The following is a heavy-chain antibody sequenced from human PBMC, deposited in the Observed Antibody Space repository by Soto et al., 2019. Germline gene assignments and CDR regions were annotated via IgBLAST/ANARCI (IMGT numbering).Heavy chain of an antibody. V-gene: IGHV1-69*06. D-gene: IGHD3-10*01. Sequence: QVQLVQSGAEVKKPGSSVKVSCKASGGTFSSYAISWVRQAPGQGLEWMGGIIPIFGTANYAQKIQGRVTITADKSTSTAYMELSSLRSEDTAVYYCARVRYYGSGSKYYYYYYGMDVWGQGTTVTVSS. J-gene: IGHJ6*02. CDR3: ARVRYYGSGSKYYYYYYGMDV. CDR1: GGTFSSYA. CDR2: IIPIFGTA.